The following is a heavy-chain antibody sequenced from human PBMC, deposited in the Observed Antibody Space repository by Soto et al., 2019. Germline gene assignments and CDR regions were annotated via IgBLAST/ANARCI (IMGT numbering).Heavy chain of an antibody. CDR1: GGSISSSSYY. CDR2: IYYSGST. V-gene: IGHV4-39*01. Sequence: QLQLQESGPGLVKPSETLSLTCTVSGGSISSSSYYWGWIRQPPGKGLEWIGSIYYSGSTYYNPSLKNRVTISVDTSKNQFSLKLSSVTAADTAVYYCARHVDSSSWYNWFDPWGQGTLVTVSS. D-gene: IGHD6-13*01. CDR3: ARHVDSSSWYNWFDP. J-gene: IGHJ5*02.